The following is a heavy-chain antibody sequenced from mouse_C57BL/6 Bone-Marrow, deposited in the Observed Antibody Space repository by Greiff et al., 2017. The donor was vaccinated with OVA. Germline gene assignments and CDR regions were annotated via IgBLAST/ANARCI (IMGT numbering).Heavy chain of an antibody. Sequence: EVKVEESGGGLVQPGGSLKLSCAASGFTFSDYYMYWVRQTPEKRLEWVAYISNGGGSTYYPDTVKGRFTISRDNAKNTLYLQMSRLKSEDTAMYYCARHEGYYGSSYYAMDYWGQGTSVTVSS. D-gene: IGHD1-1*01. V-gene: IGHV5-12*01. J-gene: IGHJ4*01. CDR3: ARHEGYYGSSYYAMDY. CDR1: GFTFSDYY. CDR2: ISNGGGST.